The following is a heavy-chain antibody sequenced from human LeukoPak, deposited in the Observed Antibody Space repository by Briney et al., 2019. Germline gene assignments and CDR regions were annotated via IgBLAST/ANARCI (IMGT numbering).Heavy chain of an antibody. D-gene: IGHD1-26*01. CDR3: ARGRLGGSYSAADL. CDR1: GFAISFYN. Sequence: PGGSLRLSCVASGFAISFYNMNWVRQAPGKGLEWLSYIGSSSSSTIYYADSVKGRFPISRDNAMKSLYLHMNILRGDDTAVYHCARGRLGGSYSAADLWGQGTMVTVSS. J-gene: IGHJ3*01. V-gene: IGHV3-48*01. CDR2: IGSSSSSTI.